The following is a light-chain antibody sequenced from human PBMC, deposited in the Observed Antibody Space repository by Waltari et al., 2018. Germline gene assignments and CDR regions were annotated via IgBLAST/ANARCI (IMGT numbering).Light chain of an antibody. CDR1: SGSVSTCFP. Sequence: QTVVTQEPSFSVSPGGTVTSNCSLRSGSVSTCFPPGWYQQTPGQAPRTLIYSTNTRSAGVPDRFSGSILGSKAALTITGAQADDESDYYCVLYLPSGIWVFGGGTKLTVL. CDR2: STN. CDR3: VLYLPSGIWV. J-gene: IGLJ3*02. V-gene: IGLV8-61*01.